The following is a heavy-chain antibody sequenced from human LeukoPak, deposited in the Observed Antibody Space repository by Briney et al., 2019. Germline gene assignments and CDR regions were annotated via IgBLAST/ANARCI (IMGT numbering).Heavy chain of an antibody. D-gene: IGHD6-19*01. Sequence: RGSLRLSCAASGFTVSSYEINWVRQAPGKGLEWVSYISSSGSTIYYADSVKGRFTISRDNAKNSLYLQMNSLRAEDTAVYYCARDPSQPYSSPYYFDYWGQGTLVTVSS. CDR3: ARDPSQPYSSPYYFDY. CDR1: GFTVSSYE. V-gene: IGHV3-48*03. J-gene: IGHJ4*02. CDR2: ISSSGSTI.